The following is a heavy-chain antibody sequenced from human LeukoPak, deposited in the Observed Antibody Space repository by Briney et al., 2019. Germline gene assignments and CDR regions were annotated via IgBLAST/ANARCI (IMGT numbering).Heavy chain of an antibody. J-gene: IGHJ4*02. V-gene: IGHV4-59*01. CDR2: IYYSGST. CDR3: ARAGGYGSGSYGY. D-gene: IGHD3-10*01. CDR1: GGSISSYY. Sequence: SETLSLTCTVSGGSISSYYWSWIRQPPGKGLEWIGYIYYSGSTNYNPSLKGRVTISVDTSKNQFSLKLSSVTAADTAVYYCARAGGYGSGSYGYWGQGTLVTVSS.